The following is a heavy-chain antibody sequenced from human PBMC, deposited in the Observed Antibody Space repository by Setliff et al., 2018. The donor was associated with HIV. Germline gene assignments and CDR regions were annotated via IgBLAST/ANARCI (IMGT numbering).Heavy chain of an antibody. CDR2: INHSGST. J-gene: IGHJ4*02. Sequence: LTCSVSGYSITNGYYWSWIRQPPGKGLEWIGEINHSGSTNYNPSLKSRVTISVDTSKNQFSLKLSSVTAPDTAVYYCARGGRWGADWGQGTLVTVSS. CDR3: ARGGRWGAD. D-gene: IGHD1-26*01. CDR1: GYSITNGYY. V-gene: IGHV4-34*01.